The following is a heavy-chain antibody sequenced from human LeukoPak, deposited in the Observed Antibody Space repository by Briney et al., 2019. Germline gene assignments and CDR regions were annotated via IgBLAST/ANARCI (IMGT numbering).Heavy chain of an antibody. D-gene: IGHD2-2*01. CDR1: GFTFSSYA. CDR3: AKFSLGYCSSTSCPWYFDY. V-gene: IGHV3-23*01. J-gene: IGHJ4*02. Sequence: GGSLRLSCAASGFTFSSYAMSWVRQAPGKGLEWVSAISGSGGSTYYADSVKGRFTISRDNSKNTLYLQMNSLRAEDTAVYYCAKFSLGYCSSTSCPWYFDYWGQGTLVTVSS. CDR2: ISGSGGST.